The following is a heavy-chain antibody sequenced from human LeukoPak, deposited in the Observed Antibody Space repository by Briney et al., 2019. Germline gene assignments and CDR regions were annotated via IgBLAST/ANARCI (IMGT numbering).Heavy chain of an antibody. CDR2: ITYDGYYK. J-gene: IGHJ4*02. Sequence: GGSLRLSCAASGFTFTNYGMHWVRQAPGKGLEWVALITYDGYYKYYSDSVKGRFTISSDTSKNTLYLQMNSLRAEDTAVYYCARDLSPVVRASPMGYWGQGTPVTVS. CDR3: ARDLSPVVRASPMGY. D-gene: IGHD3-10*01. CDR1: GFTFTNYG. V-gene: IGHV3-30*03.